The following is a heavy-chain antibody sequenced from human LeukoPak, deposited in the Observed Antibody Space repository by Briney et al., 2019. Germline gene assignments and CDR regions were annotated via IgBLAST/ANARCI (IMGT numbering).Heavy chain of an antibody. CDR1: GFPFRSYG. D-gene: IGHD3-10*01. V-gene: IGHV3-33*08. Sequence: GGSLRLSCAASGFPFRSYGMHWVRQAPGQGPEWVAVIWYDGSKKYYSDSVKGRFTISRDNSKSTLYLQVNDLRVEDTAVYYCARGSGNSFDYWGQGALVTVSS. J-gene: IGHJ4*02. CDR3: ARGSGNSFDY. CDR2: IWYDGSKK.